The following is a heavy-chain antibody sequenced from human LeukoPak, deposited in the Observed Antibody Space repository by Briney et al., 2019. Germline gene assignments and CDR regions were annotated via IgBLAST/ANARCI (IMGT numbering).Heavy chain of an antibody. D-gene: IGHD3-9*01. CDR3: ARDLYYDILTGYYSHYYYYMDV. CDR1: GGTFSSYT. CDR2: IIPILGIA. V-gene: IGHV1-69*04. J-gene: IGHJ6*03. Sequence: SVKVSCKASGGTFSSYTISWVRQAPGQGLEWMGRIIPILGIANYAQKFQGRVTITADKSTSTAYMELSSLRSEDTGVYYCARDLYYDILTGYYSHYYYYMDVWGKGTTVTVSS.